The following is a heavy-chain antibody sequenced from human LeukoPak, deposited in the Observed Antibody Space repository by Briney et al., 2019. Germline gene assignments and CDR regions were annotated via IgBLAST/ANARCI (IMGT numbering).Heavy chain of an antibody. CDR2: ISYDGSNK. Sequence: GGSLRLSCAASGFTFSNYALHWVRQAPGKGLEWVAVISYDGSNKYYADSVKGRFTISRDNSKNTPYLQMNSLRAEDTAVYYCASGTGDLNYWGQGTLVTVSS. CDR3: ASGTGDLNY. CDR1: GFTFSNYA. V-gene: IGHV3-30-3*01. J-gene: IGHJ4*02. D-gene: IGHD7-27*01.